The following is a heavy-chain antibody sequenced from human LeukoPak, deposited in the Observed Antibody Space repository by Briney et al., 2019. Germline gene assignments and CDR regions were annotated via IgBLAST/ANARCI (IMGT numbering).Heavy chain of an antibody. CDR2: IYTSGST. D-gene: IGHD1-26*01. Sequence: SETLSLTCTVSGGSISSGSCYWSWIRQPAGKGLEWIGRIYTSGSTNYNPSLKSRVTISVDASKNQFSLKLSSVTAADTAVYYCARELGYSGSYRDAFDIWGQGTMVTVPS. CDR1: GGSISSGSCY. CDR3: ARELGYSGSYRDAFDI. V-gene: IGHV4-61*02. J-gene: IGHJ3*02.